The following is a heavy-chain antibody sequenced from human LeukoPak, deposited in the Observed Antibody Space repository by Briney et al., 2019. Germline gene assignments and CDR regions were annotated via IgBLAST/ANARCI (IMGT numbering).Heavy chain of an antibody. D-gene: IGHD3-9*01. CDR3: ARARTITIFPLRGQDNYYYYMDV. CDR2: INPSGGST. V-gene: IGHV1-46*01. J-gene: IGHJ6*03. Sequence: ASVKVSCKASGYTFTSYDINWVRQATGQGLEWMGIINPSGGSTTYAQKFQGRVTMTRDMSTSTVYMELSSLRSEDTAVYYCARARTITIFPLRGQDNYYYYMDVWGKGTTVTVSS. CDR1: GYTFTSYD.